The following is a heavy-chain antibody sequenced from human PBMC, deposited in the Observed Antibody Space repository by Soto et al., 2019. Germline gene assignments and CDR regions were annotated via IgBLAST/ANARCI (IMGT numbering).Heavy chain of an antibody. Sequence: DVQLVESGGGIVQPGGSLRLSCAASGFTVTSYWMHWVRQAPGKGLVWVSRTSPAGSSTYYADFVRGRFTISRDDAEKSHHLQMNSLRVEDTAVYYCAKYGSGNYGAYAFDIWGQGTMVTVSA. CDR2: TSPAGSST. CDR1: GFTVTSYW. D-gene: IGHD3-10*01. J-gene: IGHJ3*02. V-gene: IGHV3-74*01. CDR3: AKYGSGNYGAYAFDI.